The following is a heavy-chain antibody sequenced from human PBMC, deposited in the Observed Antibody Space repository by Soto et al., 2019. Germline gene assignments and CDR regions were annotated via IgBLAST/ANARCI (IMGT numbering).Heavy chain of an antibody. CDR1: GGSISSGYYY. CDR2: IFYSGTT. D-gene: IGHD3-16*01. Sequence: QVQLQESGPGLVKPSQTLSLTCTVSGGSISSGYYYWNWIRQPPGKGLEWLGYIFYSGTTQYNPSLKSRVTISADTSKNHFTLELTSVTAADTAVYYCARNFYEVVAYPTDAFDLWGQGTLITVSS. CDR3: ARNFYEVVAYPTDAFDL. J-gene: IGHJ3*01. V-gene: IGHV4-30-4*01.